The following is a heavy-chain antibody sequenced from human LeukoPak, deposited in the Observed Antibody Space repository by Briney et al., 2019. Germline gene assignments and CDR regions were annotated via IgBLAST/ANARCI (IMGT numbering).Heavy chain of an antibody. CDR2: IYYSGST. J-gene: IGHJ4*02. Sequence: PSETLSLTCTVSGGSISSSSYYWGWIRQPPGKGLEWIGSIYYSGSTYYNPSLKSRVIISVDTSKNQFSLKLSSVTAADTAVYYCARLVFEAIVGNYWGQGTLVTVSS. V-gene: IGHV4-39*01. CDR3: ARLVFEAIVGNY. D-gene: IGHD3-16*02. CDR1: GGSISSSSYY.